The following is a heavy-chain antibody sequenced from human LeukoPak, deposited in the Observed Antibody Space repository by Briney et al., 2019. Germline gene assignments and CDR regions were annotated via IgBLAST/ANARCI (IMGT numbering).Heavy chain of an antibody. V-gene: IGHV3-30-3*01. J-gene: IGHJ4*02. CDR1: GFTFSSYA. CDR3: ARCPGGGDCYPRY. CDR2: ISYDESNK. D-gene: IGHD2-21*02. Sequence: GRSLRLSCAASGFTFSSYAMHWVRQAPGKGLEWVAVISYDESNKYYADSVKGRFTISRDNSKNTLYLQMNSLRAEDTAVYYCARCPGGGDCYPRYWGQGTLVTVSS.